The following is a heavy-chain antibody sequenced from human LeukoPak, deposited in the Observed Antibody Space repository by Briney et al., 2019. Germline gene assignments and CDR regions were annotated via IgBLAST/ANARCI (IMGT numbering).Heavy chain of an antibody. D-gene: IGHD3-10*01. CDR3: ARVTYYYGLGSYYAYFDS. J-gene: IGHJ4*02. Sequence: PGGSLRLSCAASGFIFSSYWMSWVRQAPGKGLEWVANIKQDGSEKYYVDSVKDRFTISRDNAKNSLYLQMNSLRAEDTAVYYCARVTYYYGLGSYYAYFDSWGQGTLVTVSS. CDR1: GFIFSSYW. CDR2: IKQDGSEK. V-gene: IGHV3-7*01.